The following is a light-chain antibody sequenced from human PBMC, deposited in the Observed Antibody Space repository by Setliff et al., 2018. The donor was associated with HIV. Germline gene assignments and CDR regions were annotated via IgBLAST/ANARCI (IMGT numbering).Light chain of an antibody. CDR1: TSNIGRTT. CDR3: AAWDAGLSVYV. V-gene: IGLV1-44*01. J-gene: IGLJ1*01. CDR2: GDD. Sequence: QSVLFQPPSLSGAPGQRVTISCSGTTSNIGRTTVNWYKHFEGTAPNLLIFGDDQRPSGVPDRFSASKSGTSASLHISGLESDDEAHYYCAAWDAGLSVYVFGPGTKVTV.